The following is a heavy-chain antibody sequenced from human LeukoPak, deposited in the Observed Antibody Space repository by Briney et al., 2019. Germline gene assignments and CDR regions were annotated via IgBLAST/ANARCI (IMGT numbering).Heavy chain of an antibody. J-gene: IGHJ4*02. CDR1: GDSVSSKSVS. V-gene: IGHV6-1*01. CDR2: TYYRTKWNN. Sequence: SQTLSLTCAISGDSVSSKSVSWNWIRQSPLRGLEWLGRTYYRTKWNNDYAEFVKSLIIFNADTSSNHFSLQLNSVTPEDTAVYYCARASISDSWNDGGLDYWAQGTLVTVSS. D-gene: IGHD1-20*01. CDR3: ARASISDSWNDGGLDY.